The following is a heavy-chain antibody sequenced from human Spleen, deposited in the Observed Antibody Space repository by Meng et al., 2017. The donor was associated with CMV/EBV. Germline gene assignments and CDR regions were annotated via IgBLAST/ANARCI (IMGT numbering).Heavy chain of an antibody. CDR3: AWNQRITIFGVGIQNWFDP. CDR2: IFSNDEK. V-gene: IGHV2-26*03. D-gene: IGHD3-3*01. CDR1: GFSLSTSGVG. J-gene: IGHJ5*02. Sequence: QITLKESGPTLVNPTQTLTLTCTISGFSLSTSGVGVGWIRQPPGKALEWLAHIFSNDEKSYSTSLKSKLTISKDTSKSQVVLTMTNMDPVDTATYYCAWNQRITIFGVGIQNWFDPWGQGTLVTVSS.